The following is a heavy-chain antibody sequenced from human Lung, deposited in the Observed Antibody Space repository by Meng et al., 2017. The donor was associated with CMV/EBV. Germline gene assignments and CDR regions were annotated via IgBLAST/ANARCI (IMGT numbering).Heavy chain of an antibody. Sequence: GEXXKISCAASGFTFSSYWMHWVRQAPGKGLVWVSRINSDGSSTSYADSVKGRFTISRDNAKNTLYLQMNSLRAEDTAVYYCARDKVRYYDFWSGYGGMDVWGQGXTVTGSS. CDR1: GFTFSSYW. D-gene: IGHD3-3*01. CDR2: INSDGSST. V-gene: IGHV3-74*01. CDR3: ARDKVRYYDFWSGYGGMDV. J-gene: IGHJ6*02.